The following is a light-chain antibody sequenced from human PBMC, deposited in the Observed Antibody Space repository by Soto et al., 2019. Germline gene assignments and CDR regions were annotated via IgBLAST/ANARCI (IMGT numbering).Light chain of an antibody. CDR1: QSVLYSSKNKNY. CDR2: WAS. V-gene: IGKV4-1*01. J-gene: IGKJ3*01. CDR3: QQYYTTPFT. Sequence: DIVMTQSPDSLAVSLGERDTINCKSSQSVLYSSKNKNYLAWYQQKPGQVPKLLIYWASTQESGVPDRFSGSESGTDFTPTISSLQTEDVAVYYCQQYYTTPFTFGPGTKVDIK.